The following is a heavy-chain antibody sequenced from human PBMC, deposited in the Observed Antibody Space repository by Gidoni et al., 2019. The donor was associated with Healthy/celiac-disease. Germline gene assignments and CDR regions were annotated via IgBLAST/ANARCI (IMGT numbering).Heavy chain of an antibody. CDR2: IRSKAYGGTT. J-gene: IGHJ4*02. V-gene: IGHV3-49*04. CDR3: TRGEKIAGY. Sequence: EVQLVESGGGMLQPERSLRLSCTASGFTFGDYAMSWVRQAPGKGLEWVGFIRSKAYGGTTEYAAYVKGRFTISRDDSKSIAYLQMNSLKTEDTAVYYCTRGEKIAGYRGQGTLVTVSS. D-gene: IGHD6-13*01. CDR1: GFTFGDYA.